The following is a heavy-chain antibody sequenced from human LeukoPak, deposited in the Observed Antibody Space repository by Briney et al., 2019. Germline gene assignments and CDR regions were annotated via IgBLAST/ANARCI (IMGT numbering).Heavy chain of an antibody. D-gene: IGHD3-22*01. Sequence: GGSLRLSCAASGFTFSSYAMSWVRQAPGKGLEWVSAISDSGGSTYYADSVKGRFAISRDNFKNTLYLQMNTLRAEDTAVYYCATTYYYDSSGYWGQGTLVTVSS. CDR2: ISDSGGST. CDR3: ATTYYYDSSGY. CDR1: GFTFSSYA. V-gene: IGHV3-23*01. J-gene: IGHJ4*02.